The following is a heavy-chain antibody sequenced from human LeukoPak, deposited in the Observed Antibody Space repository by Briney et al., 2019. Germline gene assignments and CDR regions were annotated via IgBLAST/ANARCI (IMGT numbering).Heavy chain of an antibody. V-gene: IGHV4-61*05. CDR1: GGSISSTTYY. J-gene: IGHJ4*02. CDR3: ARLSNGGFWSGYYTIPAYFDY. CDR2: IYYSGST. Sequence: PSETLSLTCTVSGGSISSTTYYWGWIRQPPGKGLEWIGYIYYSGSTNYNPSLKSRVTISVDTSKNQFSLKLSSVTAADTAVYYCARLSNGGFWSGYYTIPAYFDYWGQGTLVTVSS. D-gene: IGHD3-3*01.